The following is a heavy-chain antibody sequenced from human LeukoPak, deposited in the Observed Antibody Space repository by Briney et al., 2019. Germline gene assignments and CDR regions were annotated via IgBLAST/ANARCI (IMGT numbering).Heavy chain of an antibody. CDR3: ARDGAGYCSGTSCP. D-gene: IGHD2-2*03. V-gene: IGHV3-53*01. CDR1: GFTVSSNY. J-gene: IGHJ5*02. CDR2: IYSGGST. Sequence: GGSLRLSCAASGFTVSSNYMSWVRQAPGKGLEWVSVIYSGGSTYYADSVKGRFTISRDNSKNTLYLQMNSLRAEDTAVYYCARDGAGYCSGTSCPWGQGTLVTVSS.